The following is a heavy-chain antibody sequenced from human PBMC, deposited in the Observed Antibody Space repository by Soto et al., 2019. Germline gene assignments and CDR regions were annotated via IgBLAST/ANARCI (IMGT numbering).Heavy chain of an antibody. V-gene: IGHV3-23*01. CDR1: GGNCRGYG. J-gene: IGHJ6*02. Sequence: PGGSLRLWCRASGGNCRGYGVSWVLKAPGKGLEWVSAISGSGGSTYYADSVKGRFTISRDNSKNTLYLQMNSLRAEDTAVYYCAGGKLSTVTHRHYYYYGMDVWGHGTTITVS. CDR3: AGGKLSTVTHRHYYYYGMDV. CDR2: ISGSGGST. D-gene: IGHD4-17*01.